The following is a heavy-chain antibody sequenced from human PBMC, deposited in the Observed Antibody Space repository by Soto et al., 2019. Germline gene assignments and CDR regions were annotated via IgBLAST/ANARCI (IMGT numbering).Heavy chain of an antibody. CDR1: GFTVSSNY. V-gene: IGHV3-66*01. Sequence: PGGSLRLSCAASGFTVSSNYMSWVRQAPGKGLEWVSVIYSGGDTYYADSVKGRFTISRDNSKNIVYLQINSLRADDTAVYYCARAIGVAGTFYNWGQGTMLTVSS. CDR2: IYSGGDT. CDR3: ARAIGVAGTFYN. D-gene: IGHD6-19*01. J-gene: IGHJ4*02.